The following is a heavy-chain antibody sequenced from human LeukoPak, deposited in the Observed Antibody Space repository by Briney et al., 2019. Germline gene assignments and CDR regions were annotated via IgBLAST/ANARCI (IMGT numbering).Heavy chain of an antibody. D-gene: IGHD2-2*01. J-gene: IGHJ5*02. Sequence: VASVKVSCKASGYTFTSYYMHWVRQAPGQGLEWMGIINPSGGSTSYAQKFQGRVARTRDTSTSTVYMELSSLRSEDTAVYYCARDRVVPAARAYNWFDPWGQGTLVTVSS. CDR1: GYTFTSYY. CDR3: ARDRVVPAARAYNWFDP. CDR2: INPSGGST. V-gene: IGHV1-46*01.